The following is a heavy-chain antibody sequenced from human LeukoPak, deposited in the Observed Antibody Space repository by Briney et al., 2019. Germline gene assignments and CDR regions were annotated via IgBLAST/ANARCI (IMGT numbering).Heavy chain of an antibody. D-gene: IGHD6-13*01. V-gene: IGHV4-59*08. CDR3: ARGTTIAAAGTGGWFDP. J-gene: IGHJ5*02. CDR1: GGSISSYY. Sequence: SETLSLTCTVSGGSISSYYWSWIRQPPGKGLEWIGYIYYSGSTNYNPSLKSRVTISVDTSKNQFSLKLSSVTAADTAVYYCARGTTIAAAGTGGWFDPWGQGTLVTVSS. CDR2: IYYSGST.